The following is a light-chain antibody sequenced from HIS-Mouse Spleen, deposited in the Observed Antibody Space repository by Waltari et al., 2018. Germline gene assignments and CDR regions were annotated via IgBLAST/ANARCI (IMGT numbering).Light chain of an antibody. CDR1: SSDVGGYNY. J-gene: IGLJ1*01. V-gene: IGLV2-8*01. CDR3: SSYAGSNNYV. CDR2: EVS. Sequence: QSALTQPPSASGSPVQSVTISCTGTSSDVGGYNYVSWYQQPPGKAPKLMIYEVSKRASGVPDRFSGSKSGNTASLTVSGLQAEDEADYYCSSYAGSNNYVFGTGTKVTVL.